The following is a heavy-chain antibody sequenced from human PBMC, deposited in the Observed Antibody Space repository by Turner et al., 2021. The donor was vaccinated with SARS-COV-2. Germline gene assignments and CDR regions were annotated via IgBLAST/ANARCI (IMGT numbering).Heavy chain of an antibody. V-gene: IGHV4-59*08. J-gene: IGHJ6*02. CDR1: GGSISSYY. CDR3: ARHRLNYDFWSGYYYYGMDV. D-gene: IGHD3-3*01. CDR2: IYYSGST. Sequence: QVQLQESGPGLVTPWRTLSFTCVVSGGSISSYYWSWIRQPPGKGLEWIGYIYYSGSTNYNPSLKSRVTISVDTSKNQFSLKLSSVTAADTAVYYCARHRLNYDFWSGYYYYGMDVWGQGTTVTVSS.